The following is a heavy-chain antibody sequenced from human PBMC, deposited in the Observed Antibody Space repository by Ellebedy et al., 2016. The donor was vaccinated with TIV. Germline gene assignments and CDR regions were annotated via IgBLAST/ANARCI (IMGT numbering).Heavy chain of an antibody. J-gene: IGHJ4*01. Sequence: PGGSLRLSCTASGFSFSSFAMSWARQASGKGLEWVSHISDDGFSTYNVDSVKGRFTISRDNSKNTLYLQMTSLRVEDTAVYYCARGRGSGWYLYPVDYWGHGTQVTVSS. CDR3: ARGRGSGWYLYPVDY. D-gene: IGHD6-13*01. V-gene: IGHV3-23*01. CDR1: GFSFSSFA. CDR2: ISDDGFST.